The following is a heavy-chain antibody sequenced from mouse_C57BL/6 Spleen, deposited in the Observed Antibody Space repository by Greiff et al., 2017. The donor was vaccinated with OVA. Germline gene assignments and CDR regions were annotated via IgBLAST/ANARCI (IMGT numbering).Heavy chain of an antibody. CDR2: IYPGDGDT. CDR3: ARFALDSSGYPWFAY. J-gene: IGHJ3*01. D-gene: IGHD3-2*02. CDR1: GYAFSSYW. Sequence: VQVVESGAELVKPGASVKISCKASGYAFSSYWMHWVKQRPGKGLEWIGQIYPGDGDTNYNGKFKGKVTLTADKTSSTAYMQLSSLTSEDSAVYFCARFALDSSGYPWFAYWGQGTLVTVSA. V-gene: IGHV1-80*01.